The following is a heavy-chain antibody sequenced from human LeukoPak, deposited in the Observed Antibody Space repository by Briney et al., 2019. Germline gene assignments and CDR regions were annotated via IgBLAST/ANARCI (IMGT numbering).Heavy chain of an antibody. J-gene: IGHJ4*02. CDR2: TVLGSGDT. CDR3: AAGFSNHGYIY. Sequence: SVKVSCKASGLTLRTSAMQWVRQTRGQGLEWIGWTVLGSGDTNYAQSLKERVTITRDMSTSTAYMELSSLRSEDTAMYYCAAGFSNHGYIYWGQGTLVTVSS. V-gene: IGHV1-58*02. CDR1: GLTLRTSA. D-gene: IGHD6-13*01.